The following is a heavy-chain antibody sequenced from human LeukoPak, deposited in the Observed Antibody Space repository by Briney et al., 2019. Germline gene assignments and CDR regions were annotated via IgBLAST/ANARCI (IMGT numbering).Heavy chain of an antibody. CDR1: GGSFSGYY. CDR3: ARAHAYYYGMDV. CDR2: INHSGST. J-gene: IGHJ6*02. V-gene: IGHV4-34*01. Sequence: SETLSLTCAVYGGSFSGYYWSWIRQPPGKGLEWIGEINHSGSTNYNPSLKSRVTISVDTSKNQFSLKLSSVTAADTAVYYCARAHAYYYGMDVWGQGTTVTVSS.